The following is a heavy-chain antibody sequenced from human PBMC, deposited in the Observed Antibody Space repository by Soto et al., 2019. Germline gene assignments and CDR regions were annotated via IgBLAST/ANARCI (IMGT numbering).Heavy chain of an antibody. D-gene: IGHD2-2*01. V-gene: IGHV1-69*13. J-gene: IGHJ6*02. CDR2: IIPIFGTA. CDR1: GGTFSSYA. CDR3: ARGDWVVTAAREADYYYGMDV. Sequence: SVKVSCKASGGTFSSYAISWVRQAPGQGLEWMGGIIPIFGTANYAQKFQGRVTITADESTSTAYMELSSLRSEDTAVYYCARGDWVVTAAREADYYYGMDVWGQGTRVTVSS.